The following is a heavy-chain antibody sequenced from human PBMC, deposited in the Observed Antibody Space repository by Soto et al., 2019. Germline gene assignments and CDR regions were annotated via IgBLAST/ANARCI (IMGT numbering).Heavy chain of an antibody. J-gene: IGHJ5*02. D-gene: IGHD6-13*01. CDR3: ARGGYYSSSRNWFDP. Sequence: SETLSLTCAVSGGSISSGGYSWSWIRQPPGKGLEWIGYIYYSGSTYYNPSLKSRVTMSVDTSRNQLLLQLNSVTAADTAVYYCARGGYYSSSRNWFDPWGQGTLVTVSS. V-gene: IGHV4-61*08. CDR2: IYYSGST. CDR1: GGSISSGGYS.